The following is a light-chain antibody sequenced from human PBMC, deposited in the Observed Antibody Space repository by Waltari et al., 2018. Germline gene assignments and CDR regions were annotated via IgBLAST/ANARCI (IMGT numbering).Light chain of an antibody. V-gene: IGKV1-5*03. CDR2: EAS. CDR3: QQYNDYSGT. Sequence: DIQMTQSPSTLSASAGDRVTITCRASQSISSWLAWYQQKPGKAPKLLIYEASSLESGVPSRFSGGGYGTEFTLTISSLQPDDLATYYCQQYNDYSGTFGRGTKVEIK. CDR1: QSISSW. J-gene: IGKJ1*01.